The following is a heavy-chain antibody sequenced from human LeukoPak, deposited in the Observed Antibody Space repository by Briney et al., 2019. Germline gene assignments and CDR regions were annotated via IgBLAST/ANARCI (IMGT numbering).Heavy chain of an antibody. CDR1: GGSISSYY. Sequence: SETLSLTCTVSGGSISSYYWSWIRQPPGKGLEWIGYIYYSGSTNYNPSLKRRVTISVDTSKNQFSLKLSSVTAADTAVYYCARVEEDYDSSPIIDYWGQGTLVTVSS. D-gene: IGHD3-22*01. CDR3: ARVEEDYDSSPIIDY. CDR2: IYYSGST. J-gene: IGHJ4*02. V-gene: IGHV4-59*01.